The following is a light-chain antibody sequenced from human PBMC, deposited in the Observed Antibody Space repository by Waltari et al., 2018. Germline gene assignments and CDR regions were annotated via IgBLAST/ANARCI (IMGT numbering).Light chain of an antibody. J-gene: IGKJ1*01. V-gene: IGKV3-15*01. Sequence: EIVMTQSPATLSVSPGERATLSCRARQSVSSNLAWYQQKSGQAPRLLIYAASTRATGIPARFSGSGSGTEFTLTISSMQSEDFAVYFCQQYDNWPKTFGQGTKVEIK. CDR3: QQYDNWPKT. CDR1: QSVSSN. CDR2: AAS.